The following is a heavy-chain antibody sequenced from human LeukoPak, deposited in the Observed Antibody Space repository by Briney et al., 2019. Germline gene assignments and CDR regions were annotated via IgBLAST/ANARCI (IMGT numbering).Heavy chain of an antibody. CDR2: IYTSGGT. J-gene: IGHJ4*02. V-gene: IGHV4-61*02. CDR1: GGSISSGSYY. Sequence: SETLSLTCTVSGGSISSGSYYWSWIRQPAGKGLEWIGRIYTSGGTNYNPSLKSRVTISVDTSKNQFSLKLSSVTAADTAVYYCARDQSSNLDYWGQGTLVTVSS. D-gene: IGHD6-13*01. CDR3: ARDQSSNLDY.